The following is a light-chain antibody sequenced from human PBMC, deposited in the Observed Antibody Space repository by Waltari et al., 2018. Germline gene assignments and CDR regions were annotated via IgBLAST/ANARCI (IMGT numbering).Light chain of an antibody. V-gene: IGKV3-20*01. Sequence: EIVLTQSPGTLSLSPGERATLSCRTSQSVGRTLAWYQQKPGQAPRLLIYGASIRATGIPDRFSGSGSGTDFSLTISRLEPEEFAVYYCQHYVRLPVTFGQGTKVEIK. CDR3: QHYVRLPVT. J-gene: IGKJ1*01. CDR2: GAS. CDR1: QSVGRT.